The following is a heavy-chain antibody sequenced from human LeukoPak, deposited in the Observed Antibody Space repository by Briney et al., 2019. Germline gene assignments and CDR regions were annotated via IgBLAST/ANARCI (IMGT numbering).Heavy chain of an antibody. V-gene: IGHV4-34*01. D-gene: IGHD3-3*01. J-gene: IGHJ4*02. Sequence: SETLSLTCAVYGGSFSGYYWSWIRQPPGKGLEWIGEINHSGSTNYNPSLKSRVTISVDTSKNQFSLKLSSVTAADTAVYYCARSVLRFLGTFDYWGQGTLVTVSS. CDR3: ARSVLRFLGTFDY. CDR2: INHSGST. CDR1: GGSFSGYY.